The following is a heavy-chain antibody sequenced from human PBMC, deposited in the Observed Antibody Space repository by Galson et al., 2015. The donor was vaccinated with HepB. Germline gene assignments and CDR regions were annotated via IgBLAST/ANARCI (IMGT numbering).Heavy chain of an antibody. CDR1: GFTFSSYA. J-gene: IGHJ6*03. Sequence: SLKLSCAASGFTFSSYAMHWVRQAPGKGLEWAAVILYDGSKKYYAEYVQGRVTISRDNSKNTLYLQMSSLRAEDTAVYYCATDTGVVWYYYYIDVWGKGTTVTVSS. CDR3: ATDTGVVWYYYYIDV. V-gene: IGHV3-30*03. D-gene: IGHD2-8*02. CDR2: ILYDGSKK.